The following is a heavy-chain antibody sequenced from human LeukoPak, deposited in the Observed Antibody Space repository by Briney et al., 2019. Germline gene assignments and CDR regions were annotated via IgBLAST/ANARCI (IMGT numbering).Heavy chain of an antibody. J-gene: IGHJ4*02. CDR1: GFTFGTHA. CDR2: TTGSGGST. V-gene: IGHV3-23*01. D-gene: IGHD1-26*01. CDR3: AKMMWANYFDS. Sequence: GGSLRLSCAAPGFTFGTHAMSWGRHAPGKGLEWVSITTGSGGSTYYPDSLRGRFTISRDNSKNTVYLQMNSLRAEDTAIYYCAKMMWANYFDSWGQGTLVTVSS.